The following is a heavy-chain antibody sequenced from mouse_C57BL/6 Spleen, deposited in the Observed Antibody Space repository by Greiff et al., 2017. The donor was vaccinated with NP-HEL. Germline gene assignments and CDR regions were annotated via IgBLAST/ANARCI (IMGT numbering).Heavy chain of an antibody. J-gene: IGHJ4*01. D-gene: IGHD3-3*01. V-gene: IGHV1-55*01. CDR2: IYPGSGST. CDR3: ARSGDTLGMDY. Sequence: VQLQQSGAELVKPGASVKMSCKASGYTFTSYWITWVKQRPGQGLEWIGDIYPGSGSTNYNEKFKSKATLTVDTSSSTAYMQLSSLTSEDSVVYYCARSGDTLGMDYWGQGTSVTVSS. CDR1: GYTFTSYW.